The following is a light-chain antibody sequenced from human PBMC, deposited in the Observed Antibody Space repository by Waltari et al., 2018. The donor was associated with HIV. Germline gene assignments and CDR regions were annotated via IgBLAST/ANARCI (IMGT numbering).Light chain of an antibody. CDR1: SSNIGSNT. CDR3: AAWDGSLNGWV. V-gene: IGLV1-44*01. J-gene: IGLJ3*02. CDR2: NNK. Sequence: QSVLTQPPSASGTPGQRVTISCSGSSSNIGSNTVNWYQQLPGTAPKLLIYNNKQRPAGVPDRFSGSKCGNSACLAVSGLQSEDEADYYCAAWDGSLNGWVFGGGTKLTVL.